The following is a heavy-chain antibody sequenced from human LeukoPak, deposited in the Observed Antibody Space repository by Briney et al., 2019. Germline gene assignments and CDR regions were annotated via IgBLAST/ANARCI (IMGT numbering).Heavy chain of an antibody. Sequence: GASVKVSCKASGGTFSSNTISWVRQAPGQGLECMGGIIPIFGTANYAQKFQGRVTITADESTSTAYMELSSLRYEDTAVYYCARVWCSGGSCYSSRGAFGIWGQGTMVTVSS. CDR3: ARVWCSGGSCYSSRGAFGI. CDR1: GGTFSSNT. D-gene: IGHD2-15*01. CDR2: IIPIFGTA. J-gene: IGHJ3*02. V-gene: IGHV1-69*13.